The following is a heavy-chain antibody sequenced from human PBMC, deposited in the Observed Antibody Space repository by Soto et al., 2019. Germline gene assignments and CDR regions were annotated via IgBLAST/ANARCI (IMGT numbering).Heavy chain of an antibody. Sequence: QVQLVQSGAEVKKPGASVKVSCKASGYTFTGYYMHWVRQAPGQGLEWMGWINPNSGRTNYAQKFQGWVNMTRDRSISTADMVLGSRRSDDSAVYYCALGYCSSTSCYSKSGYYGMDVWGQGTTVTVSS. CDR2: INPNSGRT. J-gene: IGHJ6*02. CDR1: GYTFTGYY. D-gene: IGHD2-2*01. CDR3: ALGYCSSTSCYSKSGYYGMDV. V-gene: IGHV1-2*04.